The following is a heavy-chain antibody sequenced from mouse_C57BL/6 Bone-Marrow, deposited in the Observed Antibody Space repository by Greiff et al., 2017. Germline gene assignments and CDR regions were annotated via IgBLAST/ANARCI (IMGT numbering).Heavy chain of an antibody. CDR3: ARTRNYEREMDY. D-gene: IGHD1-1*01. Sequence: VKLVESGPELVKPGASVKISCKASGYSFTSYYIHWVKQRPGQGLEWIGWIYPGSGNTKYNEKFKGKATLTADTSSSTAYMQLSSLTSEDSAVYYCARTRNYEREMDYWGQGTSVTVSS. CDR1: GYSFTSYY. J-gene: IGHJ4*01. CDR2: IYPGSGNT. V-gene: IGHV1-66*01.